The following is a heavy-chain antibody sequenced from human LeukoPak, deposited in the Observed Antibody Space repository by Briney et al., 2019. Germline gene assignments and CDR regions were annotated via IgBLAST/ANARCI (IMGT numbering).Heavy chain of an antibody. D-gene: IGHD2-2*02. V-gene: IGHV3-48*03. CDR3: ASLGVVPAAIRSWFDP. CDR1: GFTFSSYE. CDR2: ISSSGSTI. J-gene: IGHJ5*02. Sequence: PGGSLRLSCAASGFTFSSYEMNWVRQAPGKGLEWVSYISSSGSTIYYADSVKGRFTISRDNAKNSLYLQMSSLRAEDTAVYYCASLGVVPAAIRSWFDPWGQGTLVTVSS.